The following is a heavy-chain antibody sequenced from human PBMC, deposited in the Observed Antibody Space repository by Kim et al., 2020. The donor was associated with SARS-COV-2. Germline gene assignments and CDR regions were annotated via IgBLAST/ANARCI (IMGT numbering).Heavy chain of an antibody. V-gene: IGHV1-69*13. CDR3: AGGYNGGHCQGNCQD. Sequence: SVKVSCRASGVTFTNYIISWVRQAPGQVLEWMGGIIPDLGATSYAQKFQGRVTITPDESTTTAYMDLSRLRSEDTAVYYCAGGYNGGHCQGNCQDWGQGTLVTVS. CDR1: GVTFTNYI. CDR2: IIPDLGAT. D-gene: IGHD2-21*02. J-gene: IGHJ1*01.